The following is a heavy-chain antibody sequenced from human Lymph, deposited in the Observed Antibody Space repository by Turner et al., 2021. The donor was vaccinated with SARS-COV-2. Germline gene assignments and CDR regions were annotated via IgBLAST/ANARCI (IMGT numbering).Heavy chain of an antibody. J-gene: IGHJ5*02. Sequence: QVQLVQSGAEVKKPGSSVKVSCKASGGTFSSYAITWVRQAPGQGLEWMGGIIPILAIANYAQKFQRRVTITADKSTSTAYMELSSLRSEDTAVYYCARDSPCCSSTSCYDPWGQGTLVTVSS. V-gene: IGHV1-69*10. D-gene: IGHD2-2*01. CDR1: GGTFSSYA. CDR3: ARDSPCCSSTSCYDP. CDR2: IIPILAIA.